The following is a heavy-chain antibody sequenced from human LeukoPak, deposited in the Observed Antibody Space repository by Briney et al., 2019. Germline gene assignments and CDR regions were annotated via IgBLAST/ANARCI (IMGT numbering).Heavy chain of an antibody. D-gene: IGHD2-21*02. CDR1: GGSISSSYW. V-gene: IGHV4-4*02. CDR3: ARDRCGGDCPLDY. Sequence: ETLSLTCAVSGGSISSSYWWTWVRRPPGKGLEWIGEIYHSGSTNYNPSLKSRVTISVDKSKNHFSLNLSSVTAADTAVYYCARDRCGGDCPLDYWGQGTLVTVSS. J-gene: IGHJ4*02. CDR2: IYHSGST.